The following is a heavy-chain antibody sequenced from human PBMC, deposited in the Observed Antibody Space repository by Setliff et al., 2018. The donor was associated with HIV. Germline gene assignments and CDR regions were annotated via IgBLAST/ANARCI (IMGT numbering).Heavy chain of an antibody. CDR1: GASISSNT. CDR3: ARRGDFFYYAMDV. J-gene: IGHJ6*02. CDR2: IYNSVTT. V-gene: IGHV4-59*08. Sequence: KTSETLSLTCIVSGASISSNTWSRIRQAPGKGLQWIGFIYNSVTTNYNPSLKSRVTISLETSKNQFSLKLTSVTAADTAVYYCARRGDFFYYAMDVWGQGTTVTV.